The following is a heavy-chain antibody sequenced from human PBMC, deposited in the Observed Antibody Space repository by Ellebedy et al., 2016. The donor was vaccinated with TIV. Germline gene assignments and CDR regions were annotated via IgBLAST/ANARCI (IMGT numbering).Heavy chain of an antibody. CDR1: GFTFNCYV. J-gene: IGHJ4*02. D-gene: IGHD5-24*01. V-gene: IGHV3-23*01. Sequence: GGSLRLSXVASGFTFNCYVMSWVRQAPGKGLEWVSSIRESGDSTYYADSVKGRFTISRDNSKNTLFVEMNSLRGEDTAVYYCARWRWRQSEFDHWGQGTLVTVSS. CDR2: IRESGDST. CDR3: ARWRWRQSEFDH.